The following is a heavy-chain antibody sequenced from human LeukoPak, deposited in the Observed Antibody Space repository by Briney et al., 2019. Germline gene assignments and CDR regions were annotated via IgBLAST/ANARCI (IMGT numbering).Heavy chain of an antibody. CDR1: GGSFSGYY. D-gene: IGHD6-13*01. CDR3: ARGLFKYSSSWYGNNWFDP. V-gene: IGHV4-34*01. CDR2: INHSGST. J-gene: IGHJ5*02. Sequence: QTSETLSLTCAVYGGSFSGYYWSWIRQPPGKGLEWIGEINHSGSTNYNPSLKSRVTISVDTSKNQFSLKLSSVTAAGTAVYYCARGLFKYSSSWYGNNWFDPWGQGTLVTVSS.